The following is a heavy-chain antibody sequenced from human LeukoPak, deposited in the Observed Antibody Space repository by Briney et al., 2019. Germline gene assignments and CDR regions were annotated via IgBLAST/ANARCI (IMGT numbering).Heavy chain of an antibody. V-gene: IGHV4-4*07. CDR1: GGSISSYY. J-gene: IGHJ3*02. D-gene: IGHD3-3*01. CDR2: IYTSGST. Sequence: ASETLSLTCTVSGGSISSYYWSWIRQPAGKGLEWIGRIYTSGSTNYNPSLKSRVTMSVDTSKNQFSLKLSSVTAADTAVYYCARAGYCYDFWSGYYTRNYAFDIWGQGTMVTVSS. CDR3: ARAGYCYDFWSGYYTRNYAFDI.